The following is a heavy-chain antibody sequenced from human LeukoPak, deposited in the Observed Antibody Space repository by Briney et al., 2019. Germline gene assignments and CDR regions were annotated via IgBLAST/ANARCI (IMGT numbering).Heavy chain of an antibody. V-gene: IGHV1-8*03. D-gene: IGHD2-8*01. CDR3: ARGLPLGYCTYGVCYPPKHFDF. CDR1: GYTFTSYD. Sequence: ASVKVSCKASGYTFTSYDINWVRQAPGQGLEWMGWVHPKSGNTGYKQKFQARVTITRDTSITTAYMELSSQTSDDTAVYFCARGLPLGYCTYGVCYPPKHFDFWGQGTLVTVSS. CDR2: VHPKSGNT. J-gene: IGHJ4*02.